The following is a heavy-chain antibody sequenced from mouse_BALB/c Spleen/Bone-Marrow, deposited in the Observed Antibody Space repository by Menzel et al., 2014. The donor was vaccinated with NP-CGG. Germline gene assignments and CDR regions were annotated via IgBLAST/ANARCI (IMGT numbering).Heavy chain of an antibody. CDR2: IRNKAYGYTT. CDR3: ARDMGGILFDS. CDR1: GFTFTDYY. V-gene: IGHV7-3*02. Sequence: EVKVVESGGGLVQPGGSLRLSCATSGFTFTDYYMNWVRQPPGKALEWLGFIRNKAYGYTTECSASVKGRFTVSRDNSQGILYLQMNTLRAEDSATYYCARDMGGILFDSWGQGTTLTVSS. J-gene: IGHJ2*01. D-gene: IGHD4-1*01.